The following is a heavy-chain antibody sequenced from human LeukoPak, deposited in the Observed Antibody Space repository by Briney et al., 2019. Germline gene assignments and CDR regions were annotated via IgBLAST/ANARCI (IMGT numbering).Heavy chain of an antibody. CDR1: GGSISSGGHS. CDR3: ARGRSNYYGMDV. Sequence: PSQTLSLTCTVSGGSISSGGHSWSWIRRPPGKGLEWIGYIYYNGNTNYSPSLKSRVTMSVDTSKNLFSLKVSSVTAADTAVYYCARGRSNYYGMDVWGQGTTVTVSS. V-gene: IGHV4-61*08. D-gene: IGHD1-26*01. J-gene: IGHJ6*02. CDR2: IYYNGNT.